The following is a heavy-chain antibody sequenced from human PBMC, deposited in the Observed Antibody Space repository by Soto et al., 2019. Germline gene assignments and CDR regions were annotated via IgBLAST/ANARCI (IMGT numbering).Heavy chain of an antibody. CDR3: ASALYYGDYEGGSDY. CDR1: GGTFSSYA. D-gene: IGHD4-17*01. V-gene: IGHV1-69*13. Sequence: ASVKVSCKASGGTFSSYAISWVRQAPGQGLEWMGGIIPIFGTANYAQKFQGRVTITADESTSTAYMELSSLRSEDTAVYYCASALYYGDYEGGSDYWGQGTLVTVSS. CDR2: IIPIFGTA. J-gene: IGHJ4*02.